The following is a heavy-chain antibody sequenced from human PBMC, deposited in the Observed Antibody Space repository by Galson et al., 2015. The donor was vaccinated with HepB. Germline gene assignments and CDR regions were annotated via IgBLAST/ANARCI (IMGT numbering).Heavy chain of an antibody. J-gene: IGHJ4*02. CDR3: VKCQQGYSGYDYLDY. CDR2: ISSHGDST. D-gene: IGHD5-12*01. CDR1: GFTISSYA. Sequence: SLRLSCAASGFTISSYAMHWVRQAAGKGLDFVSAISSHGDSTYYADSVKGRFTISRDNSKNTLYLQMSSLRAEDTALYYCVKCQQGYSGYDYLDYWGQGTLVTVSS. V-gene: IGHV3-64D*06.